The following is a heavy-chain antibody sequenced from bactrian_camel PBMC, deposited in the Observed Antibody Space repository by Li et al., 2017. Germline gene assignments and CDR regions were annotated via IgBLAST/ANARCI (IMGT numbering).Heavy chain of an antibody. V-gene: IGHV3S54*01. CDR2: IYTFGRTT. J-gene: IGHJ4*01. D-gene: IGHD6*01. Sequence: HVQLVESGGGSVQPGGSLRLSCAASGNLYNLNCLGWFRQAPGMEREQVAVFIYTFGRTTRYADSVKGRFTISKDTAKNTLDLQMNSLKPEDTAMYYCAADWVVARPLSPEYNYWGQGTQVTVS. CDR1: GNLYNLNC. CDR3: AADWVVARPLSPEYNY.